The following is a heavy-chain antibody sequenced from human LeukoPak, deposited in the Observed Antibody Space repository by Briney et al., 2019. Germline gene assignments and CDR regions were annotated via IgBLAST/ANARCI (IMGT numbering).Heavy chain of an antibody. CDR1: GGTFSGYT. V-gene: IGHV1-69*02. CDR2: IIPILGIA. Sequence: SVKVSCKASGGTFSGYTISWVRQAPGQGLEWMGRIIPILGIANYAQKFQGRVTITADKSTSTAYMELSSLRSEDTAVYYCARGVVITSNDAFDIWGQGTMVTVSS. CDR3: ARGVVITSNDAFDI. D-gene: IGHD3-22*01. J-gene: IGHJ3*02.